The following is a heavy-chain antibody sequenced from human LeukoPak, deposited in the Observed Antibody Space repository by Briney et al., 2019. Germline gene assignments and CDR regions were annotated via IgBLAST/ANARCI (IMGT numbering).Heavy chain of an antibody. CDR1: GFTFDDYG. CDR2: INWNGGST. V-gene: IGHV3-20*04. D-gene: IGHD3-16*01. J-gene: IGHJ6*01. CDR3: ARDLGANPPQPYGMDV. Sequence: GGSLRLSSAASGFTFDDYGMSWVRQAPGKGMEWVSGINWNGGSTGYADSVKGRFTISRDNAKNSLYLQMNSLRAVDTAVYYCARDLGANPPQPYGMDVWGQGTTVTVSS.